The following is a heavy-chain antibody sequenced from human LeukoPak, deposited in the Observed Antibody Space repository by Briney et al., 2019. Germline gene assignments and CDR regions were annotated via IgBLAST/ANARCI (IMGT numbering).Heavy chain of an antibody. D-gene: IGHD3-22*01. CDR2: IGTAGDT. J-gene: IGHJ4*02. V-gene: IGHV3-13*01. Sequence: GGSLRLSCAASGFTFSSYDMHWVRQATGKGLEWVSVIGTAGDTDYLDSVKGGFTISRENVKNSLYLQMNNLRAGDTAVYYCARGGGYYDSSGILDYWGQGTLVTVSS. CDR3: ARGGGYYDSSGILDY. CDR1: GFTFSSYD.